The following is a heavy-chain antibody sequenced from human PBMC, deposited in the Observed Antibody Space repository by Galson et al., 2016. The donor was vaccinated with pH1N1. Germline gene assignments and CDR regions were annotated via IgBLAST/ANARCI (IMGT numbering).Heavy chain of an antibody. Sequence: SLRLSCAASGFSFSSYGMHWVRQAPGKGLEWLALIWYDGTKQNYGDSVKGRVTISRDNSKNTLYLQLNSLRVEDTAVYFRARELADSTMDHRFDPWGQGTLVIVSS. CDR3: ARELADSTMDHRFDP. V-gene: IGHV3-33*01. CDR1: GFSFSSYG. D-gene: IGHD5-18*01. J-gene: IGHJ5*02. CDR2: IWYDGTKQ.